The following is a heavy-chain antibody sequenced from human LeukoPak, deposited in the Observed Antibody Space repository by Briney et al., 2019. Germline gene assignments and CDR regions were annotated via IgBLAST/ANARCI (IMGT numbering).Heavy chain of an antibody. CDR1: GFTFSSYS. CDR3: AKEAGQDYGALDAFDV. D-gene: IGHD4-17*01. V-gene: IGHV3-21*01. J-gene: IGHJ3*01. CDR2: IGGTSSSL. Sequence: GGSLRLSCAASGFTFSSYSMNWVRQAPGKGLEWVSSIGGTSSSLYYAESVKGRFTISRDNARNSLYLQMNSLRAEDTAVYYCAKEAGQDYGALDAFDVWGQGTMVTVSS.